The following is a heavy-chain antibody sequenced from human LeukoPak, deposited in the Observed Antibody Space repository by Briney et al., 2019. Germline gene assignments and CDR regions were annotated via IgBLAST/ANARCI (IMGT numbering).Heavy chain of an antibody. V-gene: IGHV3-23*01. Sequence: GGSLRLSCAASGFTFSSYATSWVRQAPGKGLEWVSAISGSGGSTYYADSVKGRFTISRDNSKNTLYLQMNSLRAEDTAVYYCAKDNLSYYYDSSGYGMDVWGQGTTVTVSS. CDR3: AKDNLSYYYDSSGYGMDV. J-gene: IGHJ6*02. CDR2: ISGSGGST. D-gene: IGHD3-22*01. CDR1: GFTFSSYA.